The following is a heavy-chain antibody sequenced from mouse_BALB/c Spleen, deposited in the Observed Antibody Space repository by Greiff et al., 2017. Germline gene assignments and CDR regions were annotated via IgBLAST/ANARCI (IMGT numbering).Heavy chain of an antibody. CDR1: GFNIKDYY. V-gene: IGHV14-1*02. J-gene: IGHJ3*01. CDR2: IDPENGNT. CDR3: ARYSFRFAY. Sequence: VQLKESGAELVRPGALVKLSCKASGFNIKDYYMHWVKQRPEQGLEWIGWIDPENGNTIYDPKFQGKASITADTSSNTAYLQLSSLTSEDTAVYYCARYSFRFAYWGQGTLVTVSA. D-gene: IGHD2-12*01.